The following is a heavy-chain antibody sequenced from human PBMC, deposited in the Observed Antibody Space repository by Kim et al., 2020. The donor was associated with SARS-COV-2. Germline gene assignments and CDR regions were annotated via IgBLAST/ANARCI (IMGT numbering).Heavy chain of an antibody. CDR3: ARAGLMGPTYWCDP. CDR2: ISYDGSHH. D-gene: IGHD1-26*01. V-gene: IGHV3-30*04. Sequence: GGSLRLSCAASGFTFSIYPMLWVRQAPGNGLEWVAVISYDGSHHYYADSVKGRFTFSRDNSKNTLYLQMNSLRPEDTAVYYCARAGLMGPTYWCDPWGRGPLVTVSA. J-gene: IGHJ5*02. CDR1: GFTFSIYP.